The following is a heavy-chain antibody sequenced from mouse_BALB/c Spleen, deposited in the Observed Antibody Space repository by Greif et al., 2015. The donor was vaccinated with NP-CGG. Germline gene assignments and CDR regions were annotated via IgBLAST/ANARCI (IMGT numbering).Heavy chain of an antibody. CDR2: IYPGGGYT. CDR3: AVYYGNYKAFAY. J-gene: IGHJ3*01. V-gene: IGHV1-63*02. Sequence: VQLQQSGAELVRPGTSVKISCKASGYTFTNYWLGWVKQRPGHGLEWIGDIYPGGGYTNYNEKFKGKATLTADTSSSTAYMQLSSLTSEDSAVYFCAVYYGNYKAFAYWGQGTLVTVSA. D-gene: IGHD2-1*01. CDR1: GYTFTNYW.